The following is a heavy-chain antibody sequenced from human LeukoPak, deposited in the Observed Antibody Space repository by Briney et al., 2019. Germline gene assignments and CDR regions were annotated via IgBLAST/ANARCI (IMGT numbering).Heavy chain of an antibody. D-gene: IGHD6-13*01. CDR2: ISGSGGST. J-gene: IGHJ4*02. CDR3: AKDYSSSPRSYYFDY. CDR1: GFTFSSYA. V-gene: IGHV3-23*01. Sequence: GGSLRLSCAASGFTFSSYAMSWVRQAPGKGLEWVSAISGSGGSTYYADSVKGRFTISRDNSKNTLYLQMNSLRAEDTAVYYCAKDYSSSPRSYYFDYWGQGTLVTVSS.